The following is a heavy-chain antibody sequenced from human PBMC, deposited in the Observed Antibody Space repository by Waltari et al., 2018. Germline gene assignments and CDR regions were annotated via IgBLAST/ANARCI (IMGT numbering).Heavy chain of an antibody. CDR3: AGGSSMQQLMRY. CDR2: IFPSGST. J-gene: IGHJ4*02. V-gene: IGHV4-4*02. CDR1: DGPISSGSW. Sequence: QLQLQESGPGLLKPSETLSLTCHVSDGPISSGSWWSWIRQSPGTGLEWIGEIFPSGSTNYNPSLESRVTISQDYSKNQFSLKLNSVTAADTAVYYCAGGSSMQQLMRYWGQGILVTVSS. D-gene: IGHD6-13*01.